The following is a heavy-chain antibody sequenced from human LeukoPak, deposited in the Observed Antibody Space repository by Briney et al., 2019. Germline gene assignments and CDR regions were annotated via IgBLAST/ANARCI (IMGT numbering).Heavy chain of an antibody. CDR2: ISAYNGNT. CDR1: GYTFTSYG. D-gene: IGHD6-13*01. Sequence: ASVKVSCKASGYTFTSYGISWVRQAPGQGLEWMGWISAYNGNTNYAQKLQGRVTMTTDTSTSTAYMELRSLRSDDMAVYYCARNVAAAGHYYYYYMDVWGKGTTVTVSS. J-gene: IGHJ6*03. V-gene: IGHV1-18*03. CDR3: ARNVAAAGHYYYYYMDV.